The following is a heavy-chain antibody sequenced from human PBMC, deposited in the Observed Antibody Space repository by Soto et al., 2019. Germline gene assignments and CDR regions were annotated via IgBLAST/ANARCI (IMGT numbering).Heavy chain of an antibody. CDR1: AASPGSGGYY. D-gene: IGHD3-10*01. Sequence: SETRSLTSPLSAASPGSGGYYCTWIRQHPGRGLEWIGYIYYSGSTYYNPSLKSRVTISVDTSKNQFSLKLSSVTAADTAVYYCARDKYYYSSGKYGMDVWGQGTTVTVSS. CDR3: ARDKYYYSSGKYGMDV. V-gene: IGHV4-31*03. J-gene: IGHJ6*02. CDR2: IYYSGST.